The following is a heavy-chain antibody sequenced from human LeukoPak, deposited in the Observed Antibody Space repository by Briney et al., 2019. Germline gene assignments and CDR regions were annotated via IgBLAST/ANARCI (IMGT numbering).Heavy chain of an antibody. CDR1: GYTLINYY. CDR3: ARDESTSILWW. J-gene: IGHJ1*01. V-gene: IGHV1-46*01. Sequence: ASVKVSCKASGYTLINYYMHWGRHAPGQRLEWMGIIKPSGGSTSYAQKFQGRVTMTRDTSTSTVYMELSSLRSEDTAVYYCARDESTSILWWWGQGTLVTVSS. D-gene: IGHD2-21*01. CDR2: IKPSGGST.